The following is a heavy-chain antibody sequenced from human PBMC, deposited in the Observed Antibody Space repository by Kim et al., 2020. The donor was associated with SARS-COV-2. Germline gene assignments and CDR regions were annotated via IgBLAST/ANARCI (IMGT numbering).Heavy chain of an antibody. CDR2: VNYRGST. CDR1: GGSIRSGSLY. V-gene: IGHV4-39*01. CDR3: ARHFFISGMRRYFDL. J-gene: IGHJ2*01. Sequence: SETLSLTCSVSGGSIRSGSLYWGWIRQPPGKGLEWIGSVNYRGSTDYNPSLKSRVSISVDTSENQFSLRLNSLTGADTAVYYCARHFFISGMRRYFDLWGRGTLVTVSS. D-gene: IGHD1-20*01.